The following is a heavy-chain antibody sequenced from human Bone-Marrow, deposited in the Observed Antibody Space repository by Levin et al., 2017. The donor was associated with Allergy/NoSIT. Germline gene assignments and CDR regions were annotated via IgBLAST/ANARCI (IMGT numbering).Heavy chain of an antibody. CDR1: GFSFRSYG. V-gene: IGHV3-30*18. J-gene: IGHJ5*02. CDR2: TSYDGDFT. CDR3: AKSPTLTGYYEWFDP. Sequence: GESLKISCTASGFSFRSYGMHWVRQAPGKGLEWIGLTSYDGDFTFYGDSVKGRFTISRDNSNNTLFLQMDSLRAEDTAIYYCAKSPTLTGYYEWFDPWGQGTLVTVSS. D-gene: IGHD3-9*01.